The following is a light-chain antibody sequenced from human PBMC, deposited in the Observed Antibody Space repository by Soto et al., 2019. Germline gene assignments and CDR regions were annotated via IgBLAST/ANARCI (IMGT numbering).Light chain of an antibody. CDR1: QSVSSSY. CDR3: QQYGSSALS. J-gene: IGKJ4*01. Sequence: EIVMTQSPATLSLSPGERGTLSCRASQSVSSSYLAWYQQKPGQAPRLLIYDASSRATGIPDRFSGSGSGTDFTLTISRMEPEDFSVFYCQQYGSSALSFGGGTKVDIK. V-gene: IGKV3-20*01. CDR2: DAS.